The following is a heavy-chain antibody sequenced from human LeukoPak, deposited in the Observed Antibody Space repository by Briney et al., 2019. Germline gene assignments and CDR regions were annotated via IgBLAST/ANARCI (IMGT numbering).Heavy chain of an antibody. V-gene: IGHV3-21*04. J-gene: IGHJ4*02. D-gene: IGHD3-10*01. CDR2: ITSGSSYI. CDR3: ARDMNPLWFGGNCFDY. CDR1: GFTFGSYN. Sequence: GGSLRLSCAASGFTFGSYNMNRVRQAPGKGLEWVSSITSGSSYIYYADSVKGRFTISRDNAKNSLYLQMNSLRAEDTAVYYCARDMNPLWFGGNCFDYWGQGTLVTVSS.